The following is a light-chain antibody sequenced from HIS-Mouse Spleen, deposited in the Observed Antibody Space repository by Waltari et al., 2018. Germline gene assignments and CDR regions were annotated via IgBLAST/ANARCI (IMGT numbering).Light chain of an antibody. V-gene: IGKV1-8*01. CDR1: PGISSY. Sequence: AIRMTQSPSSFSASTGDRVTITCRTSPGISSYLARYQHKPGKAPKLLIYAASTLQSGAPSRFSGIGSVTDFTLTISCLQYEDFATYYCQQYYSYPYTFGQGTKLEIK. CDR2: AAS. CDR3: QQYYSYPYT. J-gene: IGKJ2*01.